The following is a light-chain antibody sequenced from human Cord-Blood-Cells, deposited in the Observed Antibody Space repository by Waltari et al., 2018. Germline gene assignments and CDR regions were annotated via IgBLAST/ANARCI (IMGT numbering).Light chain of an antibody. Sequence: DIVMTQSPDSLAVSLGERATINCNSSQSVLYSSNNKNYLAWYQQKPGQPPKLLIYWASTRESGVPERFSGSGSGTDFTLTISSLQAEDVAVYYCQQYYRTPPTFGQGTKVEIK. CDR3: QQYYRTPPT. V-gene: IGKV4-1*01. CDR1: QSVLYSSNNKNY. CDR2: WAS. J-gene: IGKJ1*01.